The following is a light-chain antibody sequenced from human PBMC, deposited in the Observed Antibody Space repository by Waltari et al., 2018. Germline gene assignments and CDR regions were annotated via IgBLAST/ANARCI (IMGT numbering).Light chain of an antibody. Sequence: DIVMTQSPSFLPASVGDRVTITCRSSQAISNHLAWYQQKGAKAPKLLIHTASILEGGVPSRFSGSGSGTEFALTISSLQPEDFATYYCQQRNGYPITFGQGTRLEIK. V-gene: IGKV1-9*01. CDR3: QQRNGYPIT. CDR2: TAS. J-gene: IGKJ5*01. CDR1: QAISNH.